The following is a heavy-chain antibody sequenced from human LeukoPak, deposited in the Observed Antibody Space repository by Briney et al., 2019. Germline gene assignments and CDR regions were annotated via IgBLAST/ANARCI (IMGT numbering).Heavy chain of an antibody. Sequence: PSETLSLTCTVSGGSISSGDYYWSWIRQPPGKGLEWIGYIYYSGSTYYNPSLKSRVTTSVDTSKNQFSLKLSSVTAADTAVYYCARERGPARGWGQGTLVTVSP. CDR2: IYYSGST. CDR3: ARERGPARG. J-gene: IGHJ4*02. CDR1: GGSISSGDYY. V-gene: IGHV4-30-4*01. D-gene: IGHD3-10*01.